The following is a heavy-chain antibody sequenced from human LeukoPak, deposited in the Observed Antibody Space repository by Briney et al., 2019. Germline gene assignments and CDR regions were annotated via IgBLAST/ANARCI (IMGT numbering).Heavy chain of an antibody. CDR3: ARDSYYGSGSYSFDY. Sequence: ASVKVSCKASGYTFTSYGISWVRQAPGQGLEWMGWISAYNGNTNYAQKLQGRVTMTTDTPTSTAYMELRSLRSDDTAVYYCARDSYYGSGSYSFDYWGQGTLVTVSS. CDR1: GYTFTSYG. V-gene: IGHV1-18*01. J-gene: IGHJ4*02. D-gene: IGHD3-10*01. CDR2: ISAYNGNT.